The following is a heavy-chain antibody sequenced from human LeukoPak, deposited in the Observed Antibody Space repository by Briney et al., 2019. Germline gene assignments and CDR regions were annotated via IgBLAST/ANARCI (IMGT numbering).Heavy chain of an antibody. D-gene: IGHD4-23*01. CDR3: ARQEGVDGTSGINN. Sequence: GGSLRLSCAASGFTFSTYGMHWVRQAPGKGLEWVSDIWYNGNTYYADSVKGRFTISRDNSKSTLYLQMNSLRAEDTSVYYCARQEGVDGTSGINNWGQGTLVIVSS. CDR1: GFTFSTYG. J-gene: IGHJ4*02. V-gene: IGHV3-33*01. CDR2: IWYNGNT.